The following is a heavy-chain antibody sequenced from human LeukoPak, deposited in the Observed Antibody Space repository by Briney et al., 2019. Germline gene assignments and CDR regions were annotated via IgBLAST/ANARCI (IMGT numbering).Heavy chain of an antibody. CDR3: ARVGYSGYDPLLYGMDV. J-gene: IGHJ6*02. CDR1: GYTFTSCY. CDR2: MNPNSGGT. V-gene: IGHV1-2*02. D-gene: IGHD5-12*01. Sequence: ASVKVSCKTSGYTFTSCYMHCVRQTPGQGVEWMGWMNPNSGGTNYAQKFQGRVTLTRDTSTSTVHMELSRLRSDDTAVYYCARVGYSGYDPLLYGMDVWGQGSTVTVSS.